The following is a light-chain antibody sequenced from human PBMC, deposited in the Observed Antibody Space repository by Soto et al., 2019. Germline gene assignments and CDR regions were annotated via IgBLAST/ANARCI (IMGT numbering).Light chain of an antibody. CDR3: QQRYNWPPIT. V-gene: IGKV3-11*01. J-gene: IGKJ5*01. Sequence: EVVLTQSPATLSLSPGKRATLSCRASQSVLIYLAWYQQKPGQAPRLLIQDASNRATGVPARFSGSGSGTDFTLTISSLEPEDFAVYYCQQRYNWPPITFGQGTRLDIK. CDR1: QSVLIY. CDR2: DAS.